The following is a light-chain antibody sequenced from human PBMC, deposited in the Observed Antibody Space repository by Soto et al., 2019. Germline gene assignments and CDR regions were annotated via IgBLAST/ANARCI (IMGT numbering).Light chain of an antibody. J-gene: IGKJ2*01. Sequence: EIVLTQSPGTLSLSPGERATLSCRASQSVSSNYLAWYQQKPGQAPRLLIYGASSRATGIPDRFSGSGSGTEFTLTISSLEPEDFAVYYCQQRSNWPPYTFGQGTKLEIK. CDR2: GAS. CDR3: QQRSNWPPYT. V-gene: IGKV3D-20*02. CDR1: QSVSSNY.